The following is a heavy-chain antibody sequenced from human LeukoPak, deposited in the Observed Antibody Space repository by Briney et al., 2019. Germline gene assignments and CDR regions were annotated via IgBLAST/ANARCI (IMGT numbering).Heavy chain of an antibody. Sequence: GESLKISCKGSGYTFSSYWIGWVRQMHGKGLEWMGIIYPGDSERKYNPSLQGQVTISADKSSSTAYLQWNSLKASDTAIYYCARIEGSTFDYWGQGTLVTVSS. V-gene: IGHV5-51*01. CDR3: ARIEGSTFDY. CDR2: IYPGDSER. J-gene: IGHJ4*02. CDR1: GYTFSSYW.